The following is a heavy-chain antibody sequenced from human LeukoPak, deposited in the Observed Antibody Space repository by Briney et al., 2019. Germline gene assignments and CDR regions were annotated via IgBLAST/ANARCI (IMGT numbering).Heavy chain of an antibody. CDR2: ISGSGGST. CDR1: GFTFSSYA. CDR3: AKLNIVVVPAASLDY. D-gene: IGHD2-2*01. J-gene: IGHJ4*02. Sequence: PGGSLRLSCAASGFTFSSYAMGWVRQAPGKGLEWVSAISGSGGSTYYADSVKGRFTISRDNSKNTLYLQMNSLRAEDTAVYYCAKLNIVVVPAASLDYWGQGTLVTVSS. V-gene: IGHV3-23*01.